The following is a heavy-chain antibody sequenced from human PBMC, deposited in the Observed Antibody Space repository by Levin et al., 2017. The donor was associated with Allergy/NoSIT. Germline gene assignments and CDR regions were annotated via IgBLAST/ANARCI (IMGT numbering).Heavy chain of an antibody. CDR1: GYTFTSYG. D-gene: IGHD2-8*01. CDR2: ISAYNGNT. J-gene: IGHJ5*02. CDR3: ARVFVLMVSPHQRQTGWFDP. V-gene: IGHV1-18*01. Sequence: ASVKVSCKASGYTFTSYGISWVRQAPGQGLEWMGWISAYNGNTNYAQKLQGRVTMTTDTSTSTAYMELRSLRSDDTAVYYCARVFVLMVSPHQRQTGWFDPWGQGTLVTVSS.